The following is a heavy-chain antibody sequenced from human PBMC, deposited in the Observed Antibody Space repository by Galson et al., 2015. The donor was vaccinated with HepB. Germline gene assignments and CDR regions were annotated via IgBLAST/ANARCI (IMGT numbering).Heavy chain of an antibody. CDR2: ISSGGTK. J-gene: IGHJ6*02. CDR3: ARNPASYDYYNMDV. D-gene: IGHD6-25*01. Sequence: SLRLSCAVSGFSFTSHSMNWVRQAPGKGLEWVSYISSGGTKYYADSVKSRFTISRDNAKKSMYLHMSSLRAEDTAIYYCARNPASYDYYNMDVWGQGTTVTVSS. V-gene: IGHV3-48*01. CDR1: GFSFTSHS.